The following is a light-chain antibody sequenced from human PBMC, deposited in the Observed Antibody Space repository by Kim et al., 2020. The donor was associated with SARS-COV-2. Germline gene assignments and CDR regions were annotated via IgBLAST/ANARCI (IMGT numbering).Light chain of an antibody. Sequence: DIQMTQSPSSLSASVGDRVTITCRASEDIATFLAWFQQKPGKAPKSPIFAASNLHSAVPSKFSGSGSGTDFTLTINSLQPEDFATYYCQQYMFAPYTFGQGTRLEIK. CDR2: AAS. CDR1: EDIATF. J-gene: IGKJ5*01. CDR3: QQYMFAPYT. V-gene: IGKV1-16*02.